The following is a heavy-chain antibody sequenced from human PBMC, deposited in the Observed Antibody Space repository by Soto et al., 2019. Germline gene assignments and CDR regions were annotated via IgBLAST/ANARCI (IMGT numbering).Heavy chain of an antibody. Sequence: SESVCLTXAVAGGAISGGGFSWSWIRQPPGKGLEWIGYIYHSGSTYYNPSLKSRVTISVDRSKNQFSLKLSSVTAADTAVYYCARVPGPWGQGTLVTVSS. V-gene: IGHV4-30-2*01. CDR2: IYHSGST. CDR3: ARVPGP. CDR1: GGAISGGGFS. J-gene: IGHJ5*02.